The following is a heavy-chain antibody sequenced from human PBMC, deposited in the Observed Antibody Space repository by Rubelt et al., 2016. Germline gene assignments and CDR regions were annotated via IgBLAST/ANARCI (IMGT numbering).Heavy chain of an antibody. CDR3: ARQGSGSDY. CDR1: GDSVSNNSAT. D-gene: IGHD1-26*01. CDR2: TYFRSKWYT. Sequence: QVQLQQSGPGLVKPSQTLSLTCAISGDSVSNNSATWNWIRQSPSRGLEWLGRTYFRSKWYTDYAESVKSRITVNPDTSKTPFSLKLNSVTPEDTAVYYWARQGSGSDYWGQGTLVTVSS. J-gene: IGHJ4*02. V-gene: IGHV6-1*01.